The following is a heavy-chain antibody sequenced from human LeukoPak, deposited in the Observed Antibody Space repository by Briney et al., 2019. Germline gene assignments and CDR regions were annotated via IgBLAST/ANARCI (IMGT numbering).Heavy chain of an antibody. D-gene: IGHD3-10*01. J-gene: IGHJ5*02. CDR1: GYTFTSYG. Sequence: AAVKVSCKSSGYTFTSYGLRWVRQPPARGLEWVGWISAYNGNKNSAQKPQGRVNLTTDTSTSTAYMELRSLRSDDTAVYYCARAIYYGWGSYDRPDWFDPWGQGTLVTVSS. V-gene: IGHV1-18*04. CDR2: ISAYNGNK. CDR3: ARAIYYGWGSYDRPDWFDP.